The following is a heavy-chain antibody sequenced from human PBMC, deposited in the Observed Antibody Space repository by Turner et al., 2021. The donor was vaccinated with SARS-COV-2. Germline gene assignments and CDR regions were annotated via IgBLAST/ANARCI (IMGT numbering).Heavy chain of an antibody. CDR1: GGSITSSTYY. Sequence: QLQLQESGPGLVKPSETLSLTCTVSGGSITSSTYYWGWIRQPPGKGLDWIGSIFSSGSTYYNPSLKSRVTISVDTSKNQFSLKLTSVTAADTAGYYCARSYHTYYFDYWGQGTLGTVSS. CDR2: IFSSGST. J-gene: IGHJ4*02. V-gene: IGHV4-39*01. CDR3: ARSYHTYYFDY. D-gene: IGHD2-2*01.